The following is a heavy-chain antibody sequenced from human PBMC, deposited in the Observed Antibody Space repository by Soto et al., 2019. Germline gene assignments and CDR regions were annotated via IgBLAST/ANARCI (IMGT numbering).Heavy chain of an antibody. J-gene: IGHJ5*02. D-gene: IGHD2-2*01. CDR1: GFSLSNARMG. CDR3: ARILVVVPAAMLWFDP. V-gene: IGHV2-26*01. Sequence: QVTLKESGPVLVKPTETLTLTCTVSGFSLSNARMGVSWIRQPPGKALEWLAHIFSNDEKSYSTSLKSRLTISXXTXKXXVVLTMTNMAPVDTATYYCARILVVVPAAMLWFDPWGQGTLVTVSS. CDR2: IFSNDEK.